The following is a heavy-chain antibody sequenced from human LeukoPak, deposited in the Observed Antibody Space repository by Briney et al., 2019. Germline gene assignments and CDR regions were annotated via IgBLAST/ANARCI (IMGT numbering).Heavy chain of an antibody. Sequence: GGSLRLSCAASGFTVSSNYMSWVRQAPGKGLEWVSVIYSGGSTYYADSVKGRFTISRDNSKNTLYLQMNSLRAEDTAVYYCARGMSTSTGGFDYWGQGTLVTVSS. CDR1: GFTVSSNY. V-gene: IGHV3-66*01. CDR3: ARGMSTSTGGFDY. J-gene: IGHJ4*02. CDR2: IYSGGST. D-gene: IGHD7-27*01.